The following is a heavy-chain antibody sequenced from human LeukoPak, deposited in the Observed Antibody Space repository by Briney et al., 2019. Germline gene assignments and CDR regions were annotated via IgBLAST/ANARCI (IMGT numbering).Heavy chain of an antibody. V-gene: IGHV4-30-4*08. CDR1: GGSISSGDYY. D-gene: IGHD3-3*01. CDR2: IYYSGST. CDR3: ARANWSGNVAHMDV. J-gene: IGHJ6*03. Sequence: SQTLSLTCTVSGGSISSGDYYWSWIRQPPGKGLELIGYIYYSGSTYYNPSLKSRVTISVDTSKNQFSLKLSSVTAADTAVYYCARANWSGNVAHMDVWGKGTTVTVSS.